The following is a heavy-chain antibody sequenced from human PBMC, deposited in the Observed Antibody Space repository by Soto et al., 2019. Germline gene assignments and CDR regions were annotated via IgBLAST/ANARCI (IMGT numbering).Heavy chain of an antibody. CDR3: ARAGFSTSWLGILATEVHGVEIDY. D-gene: IGHD6-13*01. J-gene: IGHJ4*02. CDR1: GYTFISYG. V-gene: IGHV1-18*01. CDR2: ISAYNGKT. Sequence: QVQLVQSGAEVKKTGASVEVSCKASGYTFISYGISWVRQAPGQGLEWMGWISAYNGKTNYAQKFQGRVTMTTDTSTKTAYMELRSLRSDDTAVYYCARAGFSTSWLGILATEVHGVEIDYWGQGTLVTVSS.